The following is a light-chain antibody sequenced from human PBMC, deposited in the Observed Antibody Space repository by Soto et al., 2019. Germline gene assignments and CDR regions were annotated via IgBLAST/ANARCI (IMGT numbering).Light chain of an antibody. J-gene: IGKJ1*01. V-gene: IGKV3D-20*01. CDR2: DAC. Sequence: EIVSTQSPGTLALSPGERASLSCGASQTVGSTYVAWYQQKPGLAPRLPIYDACSRATAIPDRFSGSGSGXXXXXXXXXLXPEXXXXXXCXXYGSSPWTFGQGTKVEL. CDR3: XXYGSSPWT. CDR1: QTVGSTY.